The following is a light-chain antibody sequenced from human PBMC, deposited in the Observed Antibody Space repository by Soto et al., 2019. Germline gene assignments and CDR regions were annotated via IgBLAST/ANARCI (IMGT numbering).Light chain of an antibody. J-gene: IGKJ2*01. CDR2: DAS. Sequence: DIQLTQSPSFLSASVGDRVTITCRASQGIRSYLAWFQQKPGKAPKSLIFDASSLQGGVPSKFSGSGSGTDFTLTISSLQPEDFATYYCQQYNSYPYTFGQGTKLEIK. CDR1: QGIRSY. V-gene: IGKV1-16*02. CDR3: QQYNSYPYT.